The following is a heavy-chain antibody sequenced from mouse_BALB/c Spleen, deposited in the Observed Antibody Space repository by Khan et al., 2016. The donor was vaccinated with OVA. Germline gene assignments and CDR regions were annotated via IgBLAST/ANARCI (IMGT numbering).Heavy chain of an antibody. CDR2: TNPTNGRT. CDR3: ARIKKIVATYVDY. D-gene: IGHD1-1*01. J-gene: IGHJ2*01. Sequence: VKLQESGAELVKAGASVKMSCKASGYTFTSYWMHWVKQRLGQGLEWFAETNPTNGRTYYNEKFKSKATLTVDKSSSTAYMLLSGPTFEDSAVYYCARIKKIVATYVDYWGQGTTLTVSS. CDR1: GYTFTSYW. V-gene: IGHV1S81*02.